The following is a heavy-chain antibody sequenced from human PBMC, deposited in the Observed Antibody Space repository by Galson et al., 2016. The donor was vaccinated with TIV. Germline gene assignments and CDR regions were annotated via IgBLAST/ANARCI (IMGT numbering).Heavy chain of an antibody. CDR2: IYDSGTT. V-gene: IGHV4-31*03. CDR3: ARWAETGSYTVYFQH. CDR1: GGSISSGAYH. D-gene: IGHD1-26*01. Sequence: TLSLTCNVSGGSISSGAYHWSWIRQHPGKALEWIGDIYDSGTTYYTPSLQSRVTISVDTSQNQFSLRLSSVTAADTAVYYWARWAETGSYTVYFQHWGQGTLVTVSS. J-gene: IGHJ1*01.